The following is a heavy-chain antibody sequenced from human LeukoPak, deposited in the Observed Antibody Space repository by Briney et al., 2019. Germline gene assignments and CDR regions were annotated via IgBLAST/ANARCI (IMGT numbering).Heavy chain of an antibody. CDR3: ARGLRGYYDTGGYTWDAFDI. V-gene: IGHV1-18*01. J-gene: IGHJ3*02. CDR2: ISANSGHT. D-gene: IGHD3-22*01. Sequence: ASVKVSCKASGYTFTNYGIHWVRQAPGQGLEWMGWISANSGHTNYAQRLQGRVTMTTDTSTSTVYMELRSLRSDDTAVYYCARGLRGYYDTGGYTWDAFDIWGQGTMVTVSS. CDR1: GYTFTNYG.